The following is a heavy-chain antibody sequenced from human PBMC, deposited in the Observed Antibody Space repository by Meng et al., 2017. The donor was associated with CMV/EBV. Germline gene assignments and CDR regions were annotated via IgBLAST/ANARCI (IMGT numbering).Heavy chain of an antibody. D-gene: IGHD3-3*02. Sequence: SLMISCAASGCTFSSYEMNWVRQAPGKGLEWVSYISSSGSTKYYADSVKGRFNISRDNAKNSLYLQMNSLTAEDTAVYYCARGLFVGFLEWLEGPYYYYYGMDVWGQGTTVTVSS. CDR3: ARGLFVGFLEWLEGPYYYYYGMDV. CDR1: GCTFSSYE. J-gene: IGHJ6*02. V-gene: IGHV3-48*03. CDR2: ISSSGSTK.